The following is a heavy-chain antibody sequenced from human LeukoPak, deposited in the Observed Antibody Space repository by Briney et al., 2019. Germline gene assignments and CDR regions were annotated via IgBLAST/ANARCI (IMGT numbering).Heavy chain of an antibody. CDR3: ARAPYVFFGVVIMSNWFDP. CDR1: GDSVSSGSYY. V-gene: IGHV4-61*01. CDR2: IYYSGST. D-gene: IGHD3-3*01. J-gene: IGHJ5*02. Sequence: PSETLSLTCTVSGDSVSSGSYYWSWIRQPPGKGLEWIGYIYYSGSTNYNPSLKSRVTISVDTSKNQFSLKLSSVTAADTAVYYCARAPYVFFGVVIMSNWFDPWGQGTLVTVSS.